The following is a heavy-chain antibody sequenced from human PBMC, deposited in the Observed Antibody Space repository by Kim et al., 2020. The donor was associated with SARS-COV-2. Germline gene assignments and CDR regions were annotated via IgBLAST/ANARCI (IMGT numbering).Heavy chain of an antibody. D-gene: IGHD2-15*01. CDR2: IRSKAYGGTT. CDR1: GFTFGDYA. J-gene: IGHJ4*02. CDR3: SREGRIYCSGGTCHANY. V-gene: IGHV3-49*04. Sequence: GGSLRLSCTASGFTFGDYAMTWVRQAPGKGLEWVGFIRSKAYGGTTEYAASVKGRFTISRDDSKSIAYLQMNSLKTEDTAVYYCSREGRIYCSGGTCHANYWGQGTLVTVSS.